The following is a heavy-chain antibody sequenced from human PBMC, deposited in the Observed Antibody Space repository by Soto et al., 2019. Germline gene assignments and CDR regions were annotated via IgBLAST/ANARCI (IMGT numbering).Heavy chain of an antibody. CDR2: IIPIPDIT. CDR3: ARDRITTRGDAFDL. D-gene: IGHD3-3*01. V-gene: IGHV1-69*08. J-gene: IGHJ3*01. CDR1: GGTFSTYI. Sequence: QVQLVQSGAEVSKPGSSVKVSCKAPGGTFSTYIISWVRQAPGQGLEWMGRIIPIPDITNYARKVQGRVTVTADRSTSTAYMELTSLKSEDTAVYYCARDRITTRGDAFDLWGKGTMVTVSS.